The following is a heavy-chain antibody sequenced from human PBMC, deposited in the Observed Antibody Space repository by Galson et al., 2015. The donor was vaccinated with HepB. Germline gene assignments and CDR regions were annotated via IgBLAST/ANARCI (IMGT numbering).Heavy chain of an antibody. CDR3: ARGVPSLTGTTYFGYYYGMDV. D-gene: IGHD1-7*01. CDR1: GGTFSSYA. J-gene: IGHJ6*02. V-gene: IGHV1-69*13. Sequence: SVKVSCKASGGTFSSYAISWVRQAPGQGLEWMGGIIPIFGTANYAQKIQGRVTITADGSTSTAYMGLSSLRSEDTALYYCARGVPSLTGTTYFGYYYGMDVWGQGTTVTVSS. CDR2: IIPIFGTA.